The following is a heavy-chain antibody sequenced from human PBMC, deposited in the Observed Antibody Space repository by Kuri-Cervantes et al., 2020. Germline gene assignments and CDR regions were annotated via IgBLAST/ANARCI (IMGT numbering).Heavy chain of an antibody. D-gene: IGHD4-17*01. J-gene: IGHJ3*02. Sequence: ASVKLSCKASGDTFTSYAMHWVRQAPGQGLEWMGWINAGNGDTKYSQKFRDRVAITRDTSATTAYLELSSLRSEDTAVYCCARMRDYGRAFDIWGQGTMVTVSS. V-gene: IGHV1-3*01. CDR3: ARMRDYGRAFDI. CDR1: GDTFTSYA. CDR2: INAGNGDT.